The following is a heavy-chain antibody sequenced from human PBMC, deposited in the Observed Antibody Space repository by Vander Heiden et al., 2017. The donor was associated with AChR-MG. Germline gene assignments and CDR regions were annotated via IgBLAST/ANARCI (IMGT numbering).Heavy chain of an antibody. CDR3: AKDFNVVATDGNWFEP. CDR1: GYVFSDYY. CDR2: INPNGGVT. V-gene: IGHV1-2*02. D-gene: IGHD5-12*01. Sequence: QVQLLQSGTEVQTPGDSVRVSCKASGYVFSDYYIHWLRQAPGQGLEWMGWINPNGGVTKYSQKCQDRVTMTRDTSLTTAYMQLRRLTFNDTAVYYCAKDFNVVATDGNWFEPWGQGTQVIVSS. J-gene: IGHJ5*02.